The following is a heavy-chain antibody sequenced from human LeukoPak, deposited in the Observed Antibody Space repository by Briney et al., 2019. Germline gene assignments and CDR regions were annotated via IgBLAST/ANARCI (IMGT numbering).Heavy chain of an antibody. J-gene: IGHJ4*02. CDR1: GYTFTSYD. CDR2: ISAYNGNT. Sequence: ASVKVSCKASGYTFTSYDINWVRQAPGQGLEWMGWISAYNGNTNYAQKLQGRVTMTTDTSTSTAYMELRSLRSDDTAVYYCARDRDDYEFDYWGQGTLVTVSS. V-gene: IGHV1-18*01. D-gene: IGHD4-17*01. CDR3: ARDRDDYEFDY.